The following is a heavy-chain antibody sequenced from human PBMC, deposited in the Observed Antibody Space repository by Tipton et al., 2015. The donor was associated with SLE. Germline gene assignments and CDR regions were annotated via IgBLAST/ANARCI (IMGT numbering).Heavy chain of an antibody. D-gene: IGHD3-22*01. Sequence: SLRLSCAASGFTFSSYAMHWVRQAPGKGLEWVAVISYDGSNKYYADSVKGRFTISRDNSKNTLYLQMNSLRAEDTAVYYCARGYYYDSSPTGYWGQGTLVTVSS. CDR3: ARGYYYDSSPTGY. CDR2: ISYDGSNK. J-gene: IGHJ4*02. CDR1: GFTFSSYA. V-gene: IGHV3-30-3*01.